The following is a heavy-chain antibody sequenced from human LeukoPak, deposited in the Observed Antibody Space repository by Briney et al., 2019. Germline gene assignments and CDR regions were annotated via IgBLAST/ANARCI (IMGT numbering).Heavy chain of an antibody. V-gene: IGHV1-2*02. CDR2: INPNSGGT. CDR3: ARAPRPMVRGVISWFDP. Sequence: ASVKVSCKASGYTFNGYYMHWVRQAPGQGLEWMGWINPNSGGTNYAQKFQGRVTMTRDTSISTAYMELSRLRSDDTAVYYCARAPRPMVRGVISWFDPWGRGTLVTVSP. D-gene: IGHD3-10*01. CDR1: GYTFNGYY. J-gene: IGHJ5*02.